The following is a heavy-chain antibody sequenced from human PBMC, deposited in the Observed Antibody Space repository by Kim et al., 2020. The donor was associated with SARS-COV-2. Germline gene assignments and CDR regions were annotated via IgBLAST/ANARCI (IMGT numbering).Heavy chain of an antibody. Sequence: GGSLRLSCAASGFTFSSYSMNWVRQAPGKGLEWVSSISSSSSYIYYADSVKGRFTISRDNAKNSLYLQMNSLRAEDTAVYYCARDHLSYDDPDAFDIWGQGTMVTVSS. V-gene: IGHV3-21*01. D-gene: IGHD3-22*01. CDR3: ARDHLSYDDPDAFDI. CDR1: GFTFSSYS. J-gene: IGHJ3*02. CDR2: ISSSSSYI.